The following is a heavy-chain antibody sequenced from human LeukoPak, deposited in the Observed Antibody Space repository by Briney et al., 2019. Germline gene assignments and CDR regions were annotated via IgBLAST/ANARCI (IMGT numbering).Heavy chain of an antibody. D-gene: IGHD6-13*01. V-gene: IGHV3-23*01. Sequence: GGSLRLSCAASGFTSSSFGMSWVRQAPGKGLEWVSAISGSGGSTYYADSVQGRFTISRDNSKNTLYLQMNSLTAEDTAVYYCAKAGYSSSCKDWGQGTLVTVSS. CDR1: GFTSSSFG. J-gene: IGHJ4*02. CDR3: AKAGYSSSCKD. CDR2: ISGSGGST.